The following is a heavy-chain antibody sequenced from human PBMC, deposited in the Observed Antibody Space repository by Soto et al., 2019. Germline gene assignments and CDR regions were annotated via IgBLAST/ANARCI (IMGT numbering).Heavy chain of an antibody. CDR3: AREDCSGDSCYFDY. CDR1: GGSISSGGYY. V-gene: IGHV4-31*03. Sequence: SETLSLTCTVSGGSISSGGYYWSWIRQHPGKGLEWIGYIYYSGSTDYNPSLKSRVTISLDTSTNQFSLKLSSVTAADTAFYYCAREDCSGDSCYFDYWGQGTLVTVS. J-gene: IGHJ4*02. D-gene: IGHD2-15*01. CDR2: IYYSGST.